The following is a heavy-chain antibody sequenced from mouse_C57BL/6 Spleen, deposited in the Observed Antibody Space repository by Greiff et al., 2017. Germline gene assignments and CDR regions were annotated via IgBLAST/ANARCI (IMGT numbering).Heavy chain of an antibody. V-gene: IGHV5-4*01. J-gene: IGHJ4*01. CDR2: ISDGGSYT. CDR3: ARDQETAQATRNAMDY. CDR1: GFTFSSYA. D-gene: IGHD3-2*02. Sequence: EVQRVESGGGLVKPGGSLKLSCAASGFTFSSYAMSWVRQTPEKRLEWVATISDGGSYTYYPDNVKGRFTISRDNAKNNLYLQMSHLKSEDTAMYYCARDQETAQATRNAMDYWGQGTSVTVSS.